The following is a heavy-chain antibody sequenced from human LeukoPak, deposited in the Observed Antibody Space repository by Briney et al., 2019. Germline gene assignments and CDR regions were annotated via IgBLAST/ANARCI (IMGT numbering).Heavy chain of an antibody. CDR2: THYSGTT. Sequence: SGTPSLTCSVSRDSLSGFFWNLIRQSPEKGLEWIAVTHYSGTTNYNPSLKSRVTISIDTSRQQFFLKLSSVTAADTAVYYCVLAPNSNWFDFWGQGTRVTVSS. CDR1: RDSLSGFF. CDR3: VLAPNSNWFDF. V-gene: IGHV4-59*12. D-gene: IGHD2-8*01. J-gene: IGHJ5*01.